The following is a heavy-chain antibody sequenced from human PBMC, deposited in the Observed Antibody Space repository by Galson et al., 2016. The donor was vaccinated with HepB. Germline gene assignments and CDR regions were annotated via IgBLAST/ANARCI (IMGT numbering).Heavy chain of an antibody. Sequence: CAISGDSVSSNSAGWYWIRQSPSRGLEWLGRTYYRSEWHFDYAESVKSRITINPDTAKNQFSLQLSSVTPEDTAIYYCARSYLLGRGFGSWGQGTLVTVSS. CDR1: GDSVSSNSAG. CDR2: TYYRSEWHF. CDR3: ARSYLLGRGFGS. D-gene: IGHD7-27*01. V-gene: IGHV6-1*01. J-gene: IGHJ4*02.